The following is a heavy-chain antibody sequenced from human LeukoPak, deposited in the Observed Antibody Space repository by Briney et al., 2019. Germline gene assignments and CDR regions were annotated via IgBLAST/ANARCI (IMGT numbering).Heavy chain of an antibody. V-gene: IGHV4-34*01. D-gene: IGHD3-10*01. CDR1: GGSFSGYY. CDR3: VRSFRYNWFDP. J-gene: IGHJ5*02. Sequence: SETLSLTCAVYGGSFSGYYWIWIRQPPGKGLAWIGSFYYTGSTYYNPSLQSRVTISIDTSKNQFSLNLSSVTAADTAVYYCVRSFRYNWFDPWGQGTLVTVS. CDR2: FYYTGST.